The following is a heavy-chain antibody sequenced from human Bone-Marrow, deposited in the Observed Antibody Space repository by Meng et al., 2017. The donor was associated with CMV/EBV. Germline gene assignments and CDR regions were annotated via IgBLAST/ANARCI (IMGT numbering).Heavy chain of an antibody. CDR3: AKDRGSLLWFGETPDY. D-gene: IGHD3-10*01. CDR2: IRYDGSNK. V-gene: IGHV3-30*02. CDR1: GFGAYG. J-gene: IGHJ4*02. Sequence: GGSLRLSCAASGFGAYGMHWVRQAPGKGLEWVAFIRYDGSNKYYADSVKGRFTISRDNSKNTLYLQMNSLRAEDTAVYYCAKDRGSLLWFGETPDYWGQGTLVTVSS.